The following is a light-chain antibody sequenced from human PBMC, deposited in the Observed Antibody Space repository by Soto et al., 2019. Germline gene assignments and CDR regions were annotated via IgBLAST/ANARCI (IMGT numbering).Light chain of an antibody. J-gene: IGLJ2*01. V-gene: IGLV2-23*02. CDR3: CSYAGSFVV. CDR2: EVS. Sequence: QSVLTQPASVSGSPGQSITISCTGTSSDVGSYNLVSWYQQHPGKAPKLMIYEVSKRPSGVSNRFSGSKSGNTASLTISGLQAEDEADYYCCSYAGSFVVFGGGTKVTVL. CDR1: SSDVGSYNL.